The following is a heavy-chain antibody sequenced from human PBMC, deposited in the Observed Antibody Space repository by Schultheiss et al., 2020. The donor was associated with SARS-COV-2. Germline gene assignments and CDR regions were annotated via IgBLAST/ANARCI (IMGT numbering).Heavy chain of an antibody. D-gene: IGHD3-22*01. Sequence: GGSLRLSCAASGFTVSSNYMSWVRQAPGKGLEWVSVIYSGGSTYYADSVKGRFTSARDNSKNTRDLQMNIRRAEDKAGYDCAKGGEDYYDSSGSLWDLDYWGQGTLVTVSS. CDR1: GFTVSSNY. CDR2: IYSGGST. V-gene: IGHV3-53*01. CDR3: AKGGEDYYDSSGSLWDLDY. J-gene: IGHJ4*02.